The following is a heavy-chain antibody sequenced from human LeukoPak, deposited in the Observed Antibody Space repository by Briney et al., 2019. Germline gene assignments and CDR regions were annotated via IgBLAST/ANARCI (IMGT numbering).Heavy chain of an antibody. CDR3: ARDLSSSSLDY. CDR1: GFTFSIYR. Sequence: PGGSLRLSCAASGFTFSIYRMNWVRQAPGKGLEWVSSIGSRSTYIYYADSVKGRFAISRDNAKNSLYLQMTSLSAEDTAVYYCARDLSSSSLDYWGQGTLVTVSS. V-gene: IGHV3-21*01. D-gene: IGHD6-6*01. CDR2: IGSRSTYI. J-gene: IGHJ4*02.